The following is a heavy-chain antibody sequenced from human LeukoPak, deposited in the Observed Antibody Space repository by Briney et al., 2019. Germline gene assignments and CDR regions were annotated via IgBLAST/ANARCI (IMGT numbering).Heavy chain of an antibody. V-gene: IGHV3-13*01. CDR1: GFTFSSYD. CDR2: IGTAGDT. J-gene: IGHJ6*02. CDR3: ARDRLRGYSYGSDSYGMDV. Sequence: GGSLRLSCAASGFTFSSYDMHWVRQATGKGLEWVSAIGTAGDTYYPGSVKGRFTISRENAKNSLYLQMNSLRAGDTAVYYCARDRLRGYSYGSDSYGMDVWGQGTTVTVSS. D-gene: IGHD5-18*01.